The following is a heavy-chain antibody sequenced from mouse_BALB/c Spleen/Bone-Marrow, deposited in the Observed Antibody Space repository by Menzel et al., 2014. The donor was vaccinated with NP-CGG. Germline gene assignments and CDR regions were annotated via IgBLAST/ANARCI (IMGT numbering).Heavy chain of an antibody. V-gene: IGHV5-6-3*01. D-gene: IGHD1-1*01. J-gene: IGHJ4*01. CDR2: INSNGGST. CDR1: RFTFSSYG. CDR3: ARDRYYGYAMDY. Sequence: EVHLVESGGGLVQPGGSLKLSCAASRFTFSSYGMSWVRQTPDKRLELVATINSNGGSTYYPDSVKGRFTISRDNAKNTLYLQMSSLKSEDTAMYYCARDRYYGYAMDYLGQGTSVTVSS.